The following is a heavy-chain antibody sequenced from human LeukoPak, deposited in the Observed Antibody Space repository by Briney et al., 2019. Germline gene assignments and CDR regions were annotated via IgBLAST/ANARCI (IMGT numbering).Heavy chain of an antibody. D-gene: IGHD2-2*01. CDR2: IWYDGSNK. V-gene: IGHV3-33*08. J-gene: IGHJ4*02. Sequence: GGSLRLSCAASGFTFSSYAMSWVRQAPGKGLEWVAVIWYDGSNKYYADSVKGRFTISRDNSKNTLYLQMNSLRAEDTAVYYCARGLRYQDKWGQGTLVTVSS. CDR3: ARGLRYQDK. CDR1: GFTFSSYA.